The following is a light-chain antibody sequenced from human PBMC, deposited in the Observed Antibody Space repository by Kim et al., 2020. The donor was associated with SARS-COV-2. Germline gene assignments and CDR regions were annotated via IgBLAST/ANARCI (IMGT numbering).Light chain of an antibody. V-gene: IGKV3-20*01. CDR1: QSVAGDY. J-gene: IGKJ2*02. Sequence: VFPGETATLSCRASQSVAGDYFAWYQQKPGQAPRLLIFDASTRATGISDRFSGSGSGTDFSLTISRLEPEDFAVYYCQQYGTSPCTFGRGPTWRS. CDR2: DAS. CDR3: QQYGTSPCT.